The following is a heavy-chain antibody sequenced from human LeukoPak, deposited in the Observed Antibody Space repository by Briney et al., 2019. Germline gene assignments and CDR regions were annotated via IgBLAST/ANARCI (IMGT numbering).Heavy chain of an antibody. D-gene: IGHD2-15*01. CDR3: ARHGGTRIFPI. CDR2: ISSSSSYI. Sequence: TGGSLRLSCAASGLPFSNYNMNGVRQAPGKGLEWVSSISSSSSYIYYADSVKGRFTISRDNAKNSLYLQMNSLRAEDTAVYYCARHGGTRIFPIWGQGTVVTVSS. V-gene: IGHV3-21*01. J-gene: IGHJ3*02. CDR1: GLPFSNYN.